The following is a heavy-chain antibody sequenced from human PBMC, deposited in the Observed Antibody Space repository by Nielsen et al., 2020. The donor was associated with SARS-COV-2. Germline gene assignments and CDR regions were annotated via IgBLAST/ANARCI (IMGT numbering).Heavy chain of an antibody. CDR2: IYPGDSDS. V-gene: IGHV5-51*01. CDR3: ARRGCSSNSCYGSLDCDY. Sequence: GESLKISCKGSGYSFTSYWIGWVRQTPGKGLEWMGIIYPGDSDSRYGPSFQGQVTFSADKSISTAYLQWTSLKASDTAIYYCARRGCSSNSCYGSLDCDYWGQGTLVTVSS. CDR1: GYSFTSYW. J-gene: IGHJ4*02. D-gene: IGHD2-2*01.